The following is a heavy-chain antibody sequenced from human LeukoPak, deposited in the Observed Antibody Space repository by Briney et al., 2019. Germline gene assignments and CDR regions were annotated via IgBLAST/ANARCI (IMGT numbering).Heavy chain of an antibody. CDR2: ISSTGSTI. D-gene: IGHD4-23*01. CDR3: ARDDYGGISNFDQ. V-gene: IGHV3-48*03. Sequence: GGSLRLSCTASGFTFSNYEMSWVRQAPGKGLEWISYISSTGSTIEYADSVKGRFTISRDDAESSLYLQMNSLRVEDTAIYYCARDDYGGISNFDQWGQGTLVTVSS. CDR1: GFTFSNYE. J-gene: IGHJ4*02.